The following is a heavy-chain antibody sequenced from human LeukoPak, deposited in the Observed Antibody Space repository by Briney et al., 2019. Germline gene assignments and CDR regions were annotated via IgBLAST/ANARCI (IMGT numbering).Heavy chain of an antibody. J-gene: IGHJ4*02. D-gene: IGHD3-22*01. CDR2: ISDSGGST. CDR3: AKRGVVIRVILVGFHEEAYYFDS. Sequence: GGSLRLSCAVSGITLSNYGMSWVRQAPGKGLEWVAGISDSGGSTNYADSVKGRFTISRDNPKNTLYLQMNSLRAEDTAVYFCAKRGVVIRVILVGFHEEAYYFDSWGQGALVTVSS. CDR1: GITLSNYG. V-gene: IGHV3-23*01.